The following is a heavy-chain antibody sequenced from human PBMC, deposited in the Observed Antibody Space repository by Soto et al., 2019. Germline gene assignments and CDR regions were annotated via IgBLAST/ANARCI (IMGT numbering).Heavy chain of an antibody. CDR3: SRGTYYDSSGYPYYYYGMDV. J-gene: IGHJ6*02. CDR1: GGSISSGDYY. Sequence: QVQLQESGPGLVKPSQTLSLTCTVSGGSISSGDYYWSWIRQPPGKGLEWIGYISYSGSTYYNPSLKSRVTISVDTSKNQFSLKVSSVTAADTAVYYCSRGTYYDSSGYPYYYYGMDVWGQGTTVTVSS. CDR2: ISYSGST. D-gene: IGHD3-22*01. V-gene: IGHV4-30-4*01.